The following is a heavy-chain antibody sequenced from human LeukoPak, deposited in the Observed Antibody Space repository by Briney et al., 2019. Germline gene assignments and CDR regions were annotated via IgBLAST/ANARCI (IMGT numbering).Heavy chain of an antibody. CDR1: GGSISSSSYY. Sequence: PSETLSLTCTVSGGSISSSSYYWGWIRQPPGKGLEWIGSIYYSGSTYYNPSLKSRVTISVDTSKNQFSLKLSSVTAADTAVYYCARSGDSSAGDYRGQGTLVTVSS. V-gene: IGHV4-39*07. D-gene: IGHD6-19*01. CDR2: IYYSGST. J-gene: IGHJ4*02. CDR3: ARSGDSSAGDY.